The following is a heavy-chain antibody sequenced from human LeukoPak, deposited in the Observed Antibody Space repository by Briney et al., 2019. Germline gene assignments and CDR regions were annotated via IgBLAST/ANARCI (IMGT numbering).Heavy chain of an antibody. D-gene: IGHD3-22*01. CDR3: ARNFHRRLYDSSGYYPY. J-gene: IGHJ4*02. V-gene: IGHV3-48*01. CDR2: ISSSSTTI. CDR1: GFTFSDYY. Sequence: SGGSLRLSCAASGFTFSDYYMNWVRQAPGKGLECVSYISSSSTTIYYADSVKGRFTISRDNAKNSLYLQMNSLRAEDTAVYYCARNFHRRLYDSSGYYPYWGQGTLVTVSS.